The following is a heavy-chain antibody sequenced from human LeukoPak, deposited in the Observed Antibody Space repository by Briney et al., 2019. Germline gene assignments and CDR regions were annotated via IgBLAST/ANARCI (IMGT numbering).Heavy chain of an antibody. V-gene: IGHV1-69*04. CDR2: IIPILGIA. J-gene: IGHJ6*02. D-gene: IGHD4-17*01. CDR1: GGTFGSYA. CDR3: ARGPDPLHDYGDYGWDYYGMDV. Sequence: ASVKVSCKASGGTFGSYAISWVRQAPGQGLEWMGRIIPILGIANYAQKFQGRVTITADKSTSTAYMELSSLRSEDTAVYYCARGPDPLHDYGDYGWDYYGMDVWGQGTTVTVSS.